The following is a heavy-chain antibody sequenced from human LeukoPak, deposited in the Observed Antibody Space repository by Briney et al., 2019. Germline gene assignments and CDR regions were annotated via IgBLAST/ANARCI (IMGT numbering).Heavy chain of an antibody. V-gene: IGHV3-7*01. CDR2: IKQDGSEK. CDR3: ASTGYSGYHAFDI. J-gene: IGHJ3*02. D-gene: IGHD5-12*01. Sequence: GGSLRLSCAASGFTFSNAWMSWVRQAPGKGLEWVANIKQDGSEKYYVDSVKGRFTISRDNAKNPLYLQMNSLRAEDTAVYYCASTGYSGYHAFDIWGQGTMVTVSS. CDR1: GFTFSNAW.